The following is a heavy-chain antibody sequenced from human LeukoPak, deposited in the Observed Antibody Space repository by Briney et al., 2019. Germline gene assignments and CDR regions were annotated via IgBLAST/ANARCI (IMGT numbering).Heavy chain of an antibody. CDR1: GGSFSGYY. CDR3: ARDGYSSSSYYFDY. Sequence: SETLSLTCAVYGGSFSGYYWSWIRQPPGKGLEWIGEINHSGSTNYNPSLKSRVTISVDTSKNQFSLKLSSVTAADTAAYYCARDGYSSSSYYFDYWGQGTLVTVSS. V-gene: IGHV4-34*01. D-gene: IGHD6-13*01. J-gene: IGHJ4*02. CDR2: INHSGST.